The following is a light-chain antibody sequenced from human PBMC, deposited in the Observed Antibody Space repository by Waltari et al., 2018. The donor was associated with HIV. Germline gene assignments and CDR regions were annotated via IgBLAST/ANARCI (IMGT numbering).Light chain of an antibody. CDR3: QTWGTGIVL. Sequence: QLVLTQSPSASASLGASVKLTCTLSSGHISYAIAWHQQQPEKGPRYLMKLNSDGSHPKGDGIPDRFSGSSSGAERYLTSSSLQSDDEADYYCQTWGTGIVLFGGGTKVTVL. CDR1: SGHISYA. J-gene: IGLJ2*01. V-gene: IGLV4-69*01. CDR2: LNSDGSH.